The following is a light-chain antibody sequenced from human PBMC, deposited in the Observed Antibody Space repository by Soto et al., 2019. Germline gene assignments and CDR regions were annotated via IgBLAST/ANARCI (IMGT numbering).Light chain of an antibody. CDR2: GAS. V-gene: IGKV3-20*01. CDR3: QHYHISPIT. CDR1: QSVGNS. J-gene: IGKJ3*01. Sequence: EIVLTQSPGTLSLSPGERGTLSCRASQSVGNSLVWYQQKPGRAPRLLIYGASGRATGIPGRFSGSGSGTDFTITISILEAEDCAVYYCQHYHISPITFGPGTKVDIK.